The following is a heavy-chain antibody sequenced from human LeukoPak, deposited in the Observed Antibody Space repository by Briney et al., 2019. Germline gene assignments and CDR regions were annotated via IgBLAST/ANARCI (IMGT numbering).Heavy chain of an antibody. CDR3: ARTASGLDY. D-gene: IGHD6-6*01. V-gene: IGHV1-69*04. CDR1: GGTFCSYA. J-gene: IGHJ4*02. CDR2: IIPILGIA. Sequence: ASVKVSSKASGGTFCSYAISSVRQAPGQGLEWMGRIIPILGIANYAQKFQGRVTITADKSTSTAYMELSSLRSEDTAVYYCARTASGLDYWGQGTLVTVSS.